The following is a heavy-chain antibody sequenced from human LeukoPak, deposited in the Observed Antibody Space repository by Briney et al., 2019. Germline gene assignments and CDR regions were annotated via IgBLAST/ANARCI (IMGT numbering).Heavy chain of an antibody. CDR2: ISSASTYI. CDR3: ARLVWDTTMADGDIDS. D-gene: IGHD5-18*01. V-gene: IGHV3-21*01. Sequence: GGSLRLSCAASGFTFSSYNMNWVRQAPGKGLEWVSSISSASTYIYYAHSVKGRFTISRDNAKNSLYLQMNSLRAEDTAMYYCARLVWDTTMADGDIDSWGQGTLLIVSS. CDR1: GFTFSSYN. J-gene: IGHJ4*02.